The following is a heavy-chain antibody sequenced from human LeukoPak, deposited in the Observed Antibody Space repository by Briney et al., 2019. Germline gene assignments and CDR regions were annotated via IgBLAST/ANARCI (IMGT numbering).Heavy chain of an antibody. CDR1: GFTFSSYG. CDR3: TKARYYYGSGSYPTPFDY. CDR2: ISYDGSNK. J-gene: IGHJ4*02. V-gene: IGHV3-30*18. Sequence: PGGSLRLSCAASGFTFSSYGMHWVRQAPGKGLEWVAAISYDGSNKYYADSVKGRFTISRGNSKNTLYLQMNSLRAEDTAVYYCTKARYYYGSGSYPTPFDYWGQGTLVTVSS. D-gene: IGHD3-10*01.